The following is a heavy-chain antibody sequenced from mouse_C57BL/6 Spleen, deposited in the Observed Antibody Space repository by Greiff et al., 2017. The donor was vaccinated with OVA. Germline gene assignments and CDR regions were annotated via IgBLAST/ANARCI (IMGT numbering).Heavy chain of an antibody. CDR1: GYTFTSYA. D-gene: IGHD2-4*01. J-gene: IGHJ2*01. CDR3: ARSSPAIYCDYDY. CDR2: IYPRDGST. V-gene: IGHV1-85*01. Sequence: VQLQQSGPELVKPGASVKLSCKASGYTFTSYAINWVKQRPGQGLEWIGWIYPRDGSTKYNEKFKGKATLTVDTSSSTAYMELHSLTSEDSAVYFCARSSPAIYCDYDYWGQGTTLTVSS.